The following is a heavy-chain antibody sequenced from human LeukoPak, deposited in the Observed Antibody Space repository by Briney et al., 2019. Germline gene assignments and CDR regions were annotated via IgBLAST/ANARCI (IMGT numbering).Heavy chain of an antibody. V-gene: IGHV3-30-3*01. Sequence: PGRSLRLSCAASGFTFSSYAMHWVRQAPGKGLEWVAVISYDGSNKYYADSVKGRFTISRDNSKNTLYLQMNSLRAEDTAVYYCARVALRGIAGAPADYWGQGTLVTVSS. D-gene: IGHD6-13*01. CDR2: ISYDGSNK. J-gene: IGHJ4*02. CDR1: GFTFSSYA. CDR3: ARVALRGIAGAPADY.